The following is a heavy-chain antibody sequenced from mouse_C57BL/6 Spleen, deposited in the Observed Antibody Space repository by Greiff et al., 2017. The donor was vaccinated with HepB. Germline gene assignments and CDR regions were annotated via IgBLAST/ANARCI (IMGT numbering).Heavy chain of an antibody. CDR3: ARDPITTDYAMDY. D-gene: IGHD1-1*01. CDR1: GYTFTSYW. J-gene: IGHJ4*01. V-gene: IGHV1-72*01. Sequence: QVQLQQPGAELVKPGASVKLSCKASGYTFTSYWMHWVKQRPGRGLEWIGRIDPNSGGTKYNEKFKSKATLTVDKPSSTAYMQLMSLTSEESAVYYCARDPITTDYAMDYWGQGTSVTVSS. CDR2: IDPNSGGT.